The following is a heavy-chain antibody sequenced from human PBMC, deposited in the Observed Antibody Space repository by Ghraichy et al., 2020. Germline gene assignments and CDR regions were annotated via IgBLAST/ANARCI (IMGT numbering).Heavy chain of an antibody. CDR2: ISGSGYTR. CDR1: GFTFSTYA. CDR3: AKVGCTNGICFERIDS. Sequence: GGSLRLSCAASGFTFSTYAMSWVRQAPGKGLEWVSGISGSGYTRYYADSVKGRFTISKDNSRNTLYLQMNSLRAEDTAVYYCAKVGCTNGICFERIDSWGQGTLVTVSS. D-gene: IGHD2-8*01. V-gene: IGHV3-23*01. J-gene: IGHJ4*02.